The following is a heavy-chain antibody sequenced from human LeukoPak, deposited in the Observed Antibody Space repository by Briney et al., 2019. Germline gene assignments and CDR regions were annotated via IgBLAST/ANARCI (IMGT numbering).Heavy chain of an antibody. CDR3: ARGPPFTIFGVVISPDFDY. CDR2: ISAYNGNT. J-gene: IGHJ4*02. Sequence: PWASVKVSCKASGYTFTSYGIGWVRQAPGQGLEWMGWISAYNGNTNYAQKLQGRVTMTTDTSTSTAYMELRSLRSDDTAVYYCARGPPFTIFGVVISPDFDYWAREPWSPSPQ. CDR1: GYTFTSYG. V-gene: IGHV1-18*01. D-gene: IGHD3-3*01.